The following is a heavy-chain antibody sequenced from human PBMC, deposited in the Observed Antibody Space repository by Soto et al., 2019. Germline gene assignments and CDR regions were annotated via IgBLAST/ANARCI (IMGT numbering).Heavy chain of an antibody. J-gene: IGHJ4*02. V-gene: IGHV4-34*01. CDR1: GGSLSGYY. CDR2: INHSGST. Sequence: PSETLSLTCAVYGGSLSGYYWSWIRQPPGKGLEWIGEINHSGSTNYNPSLKSRVTISLDTSKNQFSLKLSSVTAADTAMYYCARERGSSGYPDYFDYWGQGTLVTVSS. CDR3: ARERGSSGYPDYFDY. D-gene: IGHD3-22*01.